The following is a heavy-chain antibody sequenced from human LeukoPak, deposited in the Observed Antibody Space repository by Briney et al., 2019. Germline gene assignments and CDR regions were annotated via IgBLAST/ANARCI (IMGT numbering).Heavy chain of an antibody. CDR1: GGSFSGYY. J-gene: IGHJ4*02. CDR2: INHSGST. D-gene: IGHD6-19*01. V-gene: IGHV4-34*01. CDR3: ARGVAGTRPPFDY. Sequence: SETLTLTCAVYGGSFSGYYWSWIRQPPGKELEWIGEINHSGSTNYNPSLKSRVTISVDTSKNQFSLKLSSVTAADTAVYYCARGVAGTRPPFDYWGQGTLVTVSS.